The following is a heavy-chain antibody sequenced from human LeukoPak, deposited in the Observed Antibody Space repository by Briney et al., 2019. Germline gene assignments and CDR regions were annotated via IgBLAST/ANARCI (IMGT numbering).Heavy chain of an antibody. Sequence: GASVKVSCKASGYTFTSSDINWVRQAPGQGLEWMGWTNPNSGKTGYARKFQGRVTMTKNTSISTAYMEVSSLGYDDTAIYYCARGRPGLASASTYDFWGQGTLITVSS. V-gene: IGHV1-8*01. D-gene: IGHD6-13*01. CDR1: GYTFTSSD. J-gene: IGHJ4*02. CDR2: TNPNSGKT. CDR3: ARGRPGLASASTYDF.